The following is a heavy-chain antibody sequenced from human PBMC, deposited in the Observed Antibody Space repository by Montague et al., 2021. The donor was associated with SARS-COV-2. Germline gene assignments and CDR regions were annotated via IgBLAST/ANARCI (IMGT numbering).Heavy chain of an antibody. V-gene: IGHV3-23*03. J-gene: IGHJ4*02. CDR2: IYSGSSRA. D-gene: IGHD3-10*01. CDR1: GFTFSSYA. CDR3: AKSIGHFYASGSYLYDY. Sequence: SLRLSCAASGFTFSSYAMSWVRQAPGKGLEWVSLIYSGSSRAYYGDSVXGLFTISRDDSKSILYLEMRSLRAEDTALYYCAKSIGHFYASGSYLYDYWGQGTLVTVSS.